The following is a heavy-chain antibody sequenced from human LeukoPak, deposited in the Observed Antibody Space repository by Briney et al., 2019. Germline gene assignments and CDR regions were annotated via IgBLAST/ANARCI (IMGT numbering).Heavy chain of an antibody. CDR2: IYTSGST. D-gene: IGHD3-10*01. CDR1: GGPFSNYY. Sequence: QSSETLSLTCIVFGGPFSNYYWSWIRQPPGKELEWIGNIYTSGSTNYDPSLNNRVTMSVSTSKNQFSLKLTSVTAADTALYFCARVARYDMVFDSWGQGTLVIVSS. V-gene: IGHV4-59*01. J-gene: IGHJ4*02. CDR3: ARVARYDMVFDS.